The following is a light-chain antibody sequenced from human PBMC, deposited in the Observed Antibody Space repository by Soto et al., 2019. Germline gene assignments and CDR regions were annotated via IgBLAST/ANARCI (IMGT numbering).Light chain of an antibody. CDR2: GAS. Sequence: EIVLAQSPVTLSLSPGERATLSCRASQSVSNNYLAWYQQKPGQAPRLLIYGASNRATGIPDRFSGSGSGTDFTLTISRLEPEDFAVYYCQHYVSPPITFGQGTRLENK. CDR1: QSVSNNY. V-gene: IGKV3-20*01. J-gene: IGKJ5*01. CDR3: QHYVSPPIT.